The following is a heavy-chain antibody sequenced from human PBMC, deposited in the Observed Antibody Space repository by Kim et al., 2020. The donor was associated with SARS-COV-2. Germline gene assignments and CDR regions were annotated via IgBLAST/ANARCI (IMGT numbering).Heavy chain of an antibody. D-gene: IGHD3-10*01. Sequence: GGSLRLSCAASGSTFSTYDMHWVRQVTGQGLEWVSAIGAGGDTYYLDSVKGRFTISRENAKQSLYLQMNSLRAGDTAVYYCTRESPDRETYGWYFDLWGR. V-gene: IGHV3-13*01. CDR2: IGAGGDT. CDR3: TRESPDRETYGWYFDL. CDR1: GSTFSTYD. J-gene: IGHJ2*01.